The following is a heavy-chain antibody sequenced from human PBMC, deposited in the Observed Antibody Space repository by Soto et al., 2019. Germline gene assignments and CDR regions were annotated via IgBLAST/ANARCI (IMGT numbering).Heavy chain of an antibody. J-gene: IGHJ4*02. V-gene: IGHV3-21*01. D-gene: IGHD4-17*01. Sequence: GGSLRLSCAASGFTFSSYSMNWVRQAPGKGLEWVSSISSSSSYIYYADSVKGRFTISRDNAKNSLYLQMNSLRAEDTAVYYCARDTDYGEILCFDYRGQGILVTVSS. CDR2: ISSSSSYI. CDR1: GFTFSSYS. CDR3: ARDTDYGEILCFDY.